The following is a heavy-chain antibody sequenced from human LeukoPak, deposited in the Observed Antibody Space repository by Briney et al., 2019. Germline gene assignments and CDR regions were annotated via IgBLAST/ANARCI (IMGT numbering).Heavy chain of an antibody. CDR2: MNPNSGNT. Sequence: ASVKVSCKASGYTFTSYDINWVRQATGQGLEWMGWMNPNSGNTGYAQKFQGRVTMTRNTSISTAYMELSSLRSEDTAVYYCAREACPGILWFRELSRRRDAFDIWGQGTMVTVSS. V-gene: IGHV1-8*01. J-gene: IGHJ3*02. D-gene: IGHD3-10*01. CDR3: AREACPGILWFRELSRRRDAFDI. CDR1: GYTFTSYD.